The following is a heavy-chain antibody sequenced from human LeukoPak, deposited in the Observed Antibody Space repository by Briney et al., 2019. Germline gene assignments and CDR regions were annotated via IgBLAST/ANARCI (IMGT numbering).Heavy chain of an antibody. J-gene: IGHJ5*02. CDR2: ISAYNGNT. Sequence: ASVKVSCEASGYTFTSYGISWVRQAPGQGLEWMGWISAYNGNTNYAQKLQGRVTMTTDTSTSTAYMELRSLRSDDTAVYYCARVPVTMVRGVTRNWFDPWGQGTLVTVSS. V-gene: IGHV1-18*01. CDR1: GYTFTSYG. D-gene: IGHD3-10*01. CDR3: ARVPVTMVRGVTRNWFDP.